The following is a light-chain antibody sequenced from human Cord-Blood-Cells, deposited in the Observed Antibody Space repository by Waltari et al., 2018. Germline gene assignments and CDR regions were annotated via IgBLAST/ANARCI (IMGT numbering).Light chain of an antibody. CDR2: GAS. CDR3: QQYGRSPPT. V-gene: IGKV3-20*01. CDR1: QSVSTSY. J-gene: IGKJ4*01. Sequence: EIVLTQPPGTLSFSPGERATPPCRSSQSVSTSYLAWYQQKPGQAPRLLIYGASSRATGIPDRFSGSGSGTDFTLTISRLEPEDFAVYYCQQYGRSPPTFGGGTKVEIK.